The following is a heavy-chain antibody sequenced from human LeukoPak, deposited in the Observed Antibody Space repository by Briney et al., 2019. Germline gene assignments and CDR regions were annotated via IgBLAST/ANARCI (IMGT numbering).Heavy chain of an antibody. D-gene: IGHD3/OR15-3a*01. CDR1: GGSISNYY. Sequence: SETLSLTCTVSGGSISNYYWSWIRQPAGKGLEWIGRIYSSGSTDYNPFLKSRVIISIDTSKTQFSLNVSSVTAADTAVYYCARMSRFSWTPYYFDYWSQGTLVIVSS. CDR2: IYSSGST. J-gene: IGHJ4*02. CDR3: ARMSRFSWTPYYFDY. V-gene: IGHV4-4*07.